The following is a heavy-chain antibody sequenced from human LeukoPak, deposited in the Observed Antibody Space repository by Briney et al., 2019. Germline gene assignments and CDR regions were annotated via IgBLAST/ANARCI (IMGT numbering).Heavy chain of an antibody. CDR2: ISGSGVST. V-gene: IGHV3-23*01. J-gene: IGHJ4*02. CDR3: AKDRTNWGYSTFDY. CDR1: GFTFSNYA. Sequence: GGSLRLSCAASGFTFSNYAMSWVRQTPGKGLEWVSTISGSGVSTYYGDSVYADSVKGRFTISRGDSKNTLHLQMNSLRAEDTAIYYCAKDRTNWGYSTFDYWGRGTLVTVSS. D-gene: IGHD7-27*01.